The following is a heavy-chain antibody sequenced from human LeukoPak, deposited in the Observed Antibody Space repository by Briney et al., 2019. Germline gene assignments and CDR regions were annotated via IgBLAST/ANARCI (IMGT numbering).Heavy chain of an antibody. CDR2: MNPNSGNT. V-gene: IGHV1-8*01. CDR3: ARGPPYIAAAGTAFDY. D-gene: IGHD6-13*01. CDR1: GYTFTSYD. J-gene: IGHJ4*02. Sequence: ASVKVSCKASGYTFTSYDINWVRQATGRGLEWMGWMNPNSGNTGYAQKFQGRVTMTRNTSISTAYMELSSLRSEDTAVYYCARGPPYIAAAGTAFDYWGQGTLVTVSS.